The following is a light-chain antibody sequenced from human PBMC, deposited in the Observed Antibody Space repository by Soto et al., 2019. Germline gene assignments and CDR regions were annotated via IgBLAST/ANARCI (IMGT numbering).Light chain of an antibody. CDR3: CAYAGNTTVI. V-gene: IGLV2-8*01. CDR2: RVT. CDR1: SSDVGGYNY. Sequence: QSALTQPPSASGSPGQSVTISCTGTSSDVGGYNYVSWYQQHPGKAPKLLMFRVTERPSGVPDRFSGSKSGNTASLTVSGLQAEDEADYYSCAYAGNTTVIFGGGTKLTVL. J-gene: IGLJ2*01.